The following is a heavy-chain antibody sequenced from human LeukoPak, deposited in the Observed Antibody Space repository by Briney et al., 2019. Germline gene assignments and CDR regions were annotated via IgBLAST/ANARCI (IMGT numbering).Heavy chain of an antibody. D-gene: IGHD2-2*02. V-gene: IGHV3-23*01. J-gene: IGHJ4*02. CDR2: IGGSGGST. CDR3: AKGPYCSSTSCYTVGAFDY. Sequence: GGSLRLSCAASGFTFSSYAMSWVRQAPGKGLEWVSAIGGSGGSTYYADSVKGRFTISRDNSKNTLYLQMNSLRAEDTAVYYCAKGPYCSSTSCYTVGAFDYWGQGTLVTVSS. CDR1: GFTFSSYA.